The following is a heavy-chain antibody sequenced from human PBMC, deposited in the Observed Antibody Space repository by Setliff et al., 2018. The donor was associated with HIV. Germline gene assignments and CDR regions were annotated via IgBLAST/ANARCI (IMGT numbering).Heavy chain of an antibody. J-gene: IGHJ4*02. Sequence: TLSLTCPVSGGSIRSSSSYWGWIRQPPGKGLEWIGIIYYSGSTYYKPSLKSRVTISVDTSKNQFSLKLNSVTAADTAMYYCARVVDADYLDYWGQGTPVTVSS. CDR1: GGSIRSSSSY. CDR3: ARVVDADYLDY. D-gene: IGHD2-15*01. CDR2: IYYSGST. V-gene: IGHV4-39*01.